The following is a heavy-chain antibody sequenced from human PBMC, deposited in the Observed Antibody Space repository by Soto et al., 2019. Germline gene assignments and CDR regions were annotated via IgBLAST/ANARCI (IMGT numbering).Heavy chain of an antibody. D-gene: IGHD3-3*01. V-gene: IGHV3-48*02. Sequence: PGGAPRLSCAASGFTLSSYSINWGRQAPGKGLEWVSYISSSSSTIYYADSVKGRCTISRDNAKNSLYLQMNSLRDEDTAVYYCARGNDFWSGYLEYYFDYWGQGTLVTVSS. CDR3: ARGNDFWSGYLEYYFDY. CDR2: ISSSSSTI. J-gene: IGHJ4*02. CDR1: GFTLSSYS.